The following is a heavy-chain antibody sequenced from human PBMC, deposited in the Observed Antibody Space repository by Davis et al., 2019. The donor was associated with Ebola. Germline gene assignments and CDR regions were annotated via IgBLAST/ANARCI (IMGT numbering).Heavy chain of an antibody. J-gene: IGHJ2*01. V-gene: IGHV3-30*03. Sequence: PGGSLRLSCAASGFTFSSYGMHWVRQAPGKGLEWVAVISYDGSNKYYADSVKGRFTISRDNSKNTLYLQMNSLRAEDTAVYYCASNGAYCGGDCYSGYFDLWGRGTLVTVSS. D-gene: IGHD2-21*02. CDR3: ASNGAYCGGDCYSGYFDL. CDR2: ISYDGSNK. CDR1: GFTFSSYG.